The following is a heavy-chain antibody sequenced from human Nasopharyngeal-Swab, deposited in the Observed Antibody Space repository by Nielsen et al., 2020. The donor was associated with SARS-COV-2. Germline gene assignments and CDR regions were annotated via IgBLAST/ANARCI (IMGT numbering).Heavy chain of an antibody. D-gene: IGHD5-24*01. V-gene: IGHV4-4*02. J-gene: IGHJ5*02. CDR1: GGSISSSNW. Sequence: SETLSLTCAVSGGSISSSNWWSWVRQPPGKGLEWIGEIYHSGSTNYNPSLKSRVTISVDTSKNQFSLKLSSVTAADTAVYYCARGKLATTDRWGQGTLVTVSS. CDR2: IYHSGST. CDR3: ARGKLATTDR.